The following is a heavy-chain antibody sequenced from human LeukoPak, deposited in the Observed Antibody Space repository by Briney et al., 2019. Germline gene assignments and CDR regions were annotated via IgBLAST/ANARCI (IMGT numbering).Heavy chain of an antibody. D-gene: IGHD2-2*01. Sequence: PGGSLRLSCAASGFTFNSYSMDWVRQAPGKGLEWVSYISSSSTTIYYADSVKGRFTISRDNAKNSLYLQMNSLRAEDTAVYYCAGQLPQDYYFDYWGQGTLVTVSS. CDR1: GFTFNSYS. CDR2: ISSSSTTI. CDR3: AGQLPQDYYFDY. V-gene: IGHV3-48*04. J-gene: IGHJ4*02.